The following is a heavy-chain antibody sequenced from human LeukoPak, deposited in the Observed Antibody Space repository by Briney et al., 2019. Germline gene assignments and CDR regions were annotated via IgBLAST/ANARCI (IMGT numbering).Heavy chain of an antibody. V-gene: IGHV3-73*01. J-gene: IGHJ4*02. CDR1: GFTFSGST. Sequence: GGSLRLSCAASGFTFSGSTMHWVRQAPGKGLEWVGRIRSKADSYATAYAASVKGRFTISRDDTKNTAFLQMNSLKTEDTAVYYCTRLDWNDEGFDYWGQGTLVTVSS. CDR3: TRLDWNDEGFDY. D-gene: IGHD1-1*01. CDR2: IRSKADSYAT.